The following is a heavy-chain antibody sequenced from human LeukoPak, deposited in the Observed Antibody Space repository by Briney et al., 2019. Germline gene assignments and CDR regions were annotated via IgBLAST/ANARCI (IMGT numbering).Heavy chain of an antibody. J-gene: IGHJ4*02. Sequence: PGGSLRLSCAASGFTFSSYAMSWVRQAPGKGLEWVSAISGSGGSTYYADSVKGRFTISRDNSKNTLYLQMNSLRAEDTAVYYCAKDRGNYYDSSEVFDYWGQGTLVTVSS. CDR1: GFTFSSYA. CDR2: ISGSGGST. CDR3: AKDRGNYYDSSEVFDY. V-gene: IGHV3-23*01. D-gene: IGHD3-22*01.